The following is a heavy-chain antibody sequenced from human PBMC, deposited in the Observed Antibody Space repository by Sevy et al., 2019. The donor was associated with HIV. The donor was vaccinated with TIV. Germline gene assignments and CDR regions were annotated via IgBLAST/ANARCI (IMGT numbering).Heavy chain of an antibody. CDR3: ARDSVTDTIRPYGIVGATPRY. CDR2: ISSSTSTI. J-gene: IGHJ4*02. Sequence: GGSLRLSCAASGFTFSSYSMNWVRQAPGKGREGVSYISSSTSTIYYADSVKGRFTISRDNAKNSLYLQMNSLRDEDTAVYYCARDSVTDTIRPYGIVGATPRYWGQGTLVTVSS. V-gene: IGHV3-48*02. CDR1: GFTFSSYS. D-gene: IGHD1-26*01.